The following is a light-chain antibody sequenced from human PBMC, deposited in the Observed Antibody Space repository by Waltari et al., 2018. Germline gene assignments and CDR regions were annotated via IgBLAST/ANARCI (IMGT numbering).Light chain of an antibody. CDR1: SSDVACHNC. CDR3: TSYASSSTLV. V-gene: IGLV2-14*03. CDR2: DVG. J-gene: IGLJ2*01. Sequence: QSALTQPAPASGSPGQSITISCTGLSSDVACHNCVPWYQQHPGKAPKVMIYDVGYRPSGVSSRFSGSKSGNTASLTISGLQAEDEADYYCTSYASSSTLVFGGGTKLTVL.